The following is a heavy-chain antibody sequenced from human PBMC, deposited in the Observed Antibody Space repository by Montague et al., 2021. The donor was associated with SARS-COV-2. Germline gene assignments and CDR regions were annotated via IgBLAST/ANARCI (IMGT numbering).Heavy chain of an antibody. D-gene: IGHD2-21*01. CDR3: ARVVGFDFDY. CDR2: FFTSGRT. Sequence: TLSLTCTGSGGSISSGSYYWSWSRQPAGKDLNWIGRFFTSGRTNYNPSLKSRVTISVDTSKNQFSLKLSSVTAADTAVYYCARVVGFDFDYWGQGTLVTVSS. J-gene: IGHJ4*02. V-gene: IGHV4-61*02. CDR1: GGSISSGSYY.